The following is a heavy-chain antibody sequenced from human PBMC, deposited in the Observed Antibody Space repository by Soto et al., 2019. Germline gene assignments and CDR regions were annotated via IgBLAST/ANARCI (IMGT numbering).Heavy chain of an antibody. CDR1: GGSISSSSYY. V-gene: IGHV4-61*05. CDR3: ARGRRTTVTIDY. D-gene: IGHD4-17*01. J-gene: IGHJ4*01. CDR2: IYYSGST. Sequence: SETLSLTCTVSGGSISSSSYYWGWIRQPPGKGLEWIGYIYYSGSTNYNPSLKSRVTISVDTSKNQFSLKLSSVTAADTAVYYCARGRRTTVTIDYWGHGTLVTVSS.